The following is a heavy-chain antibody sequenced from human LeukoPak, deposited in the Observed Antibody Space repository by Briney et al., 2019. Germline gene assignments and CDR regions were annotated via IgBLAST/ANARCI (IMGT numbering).Heavy chain of an antibody. J-gene: IGHJ4*02. CDR1: GFTFSSYS. CDR2: ISSSSSYI. V-gene: IGHV3-21*01. CDR3: ARGGSYDILTGYHTYDY. D-gene: IGHD3-9*01. Sequence: PGGSLRLSCAASGFTFSSYSMNWVPQAPGKGLEWVSSISSSSSYIYYADSVKGRFTISRDNAKNSLYLQMNSLRAEDTAVYYCARGGSYDILTGYHTYDYWGQGTLVTVSS.